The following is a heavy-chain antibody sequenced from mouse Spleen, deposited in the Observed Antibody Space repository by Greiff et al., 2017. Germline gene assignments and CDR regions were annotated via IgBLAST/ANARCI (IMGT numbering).Heavy chain of an antibody. CDR2: IWAGGST. Sequence: VKVEESGPGLVAPSQSLSITCTVSGFSLTSYGVHWVRQPPGKGLEWLGVIWAGGSTNYNSALMSRLSISKDNSKSQVFLKMNSLQTDDTAMYYCARSHYYGSSFFDYWGQGTTLTVSS. CDR1: GFSLTSYG. CDR3: ARSHYYGSSFFDY. V-gene: IGHV2-9*02. J-gene: IGHJ2*01. D-gene: IGHD1-1*01.